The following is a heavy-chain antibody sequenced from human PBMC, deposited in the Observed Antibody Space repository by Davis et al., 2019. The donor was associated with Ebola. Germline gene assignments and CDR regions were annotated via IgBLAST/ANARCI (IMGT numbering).Heavy chain of an antibody. V-gene: IGHV1-8*01. J-gene: IGHJ6*02. CDR3: AREGVLATLGGYYYYGMDV. D-gene: IGHD5-24*01. CDR2: MNPNSGNT. CDR1: GYTFTSYD. Sequence: ASVKVSCKASGYTFTSYDINWVRQATGQGLEWMGWMNPNSGNTGYAQKFQGRVTMTRNTSISTAYMELSSLRSEDTAVYYCAREGVLATLGGYYYYGMDVWGQGTTVTVSS.